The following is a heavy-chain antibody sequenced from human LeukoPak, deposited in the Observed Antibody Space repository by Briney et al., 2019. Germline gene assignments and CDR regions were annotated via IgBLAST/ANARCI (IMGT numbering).Heavy chain of an antibody. CDR2: IKQDGSDK. CDR3: ARKSSYGFA. J-gene: IGHJ4*02. CDR1: GFTFSSYW. V-gene: IGHV3-7*05. D-gene: IGHD5-18*01. Sequence: GGSLRLSCAASGFTFSSYWMSWVRQAPGKGLEWVANIKQDGSDKYYVDSAKGRFTISRDNAENSLSLQMSSLRAEDTAVYYCARKSSYGFAWGQGTLVTVSS.